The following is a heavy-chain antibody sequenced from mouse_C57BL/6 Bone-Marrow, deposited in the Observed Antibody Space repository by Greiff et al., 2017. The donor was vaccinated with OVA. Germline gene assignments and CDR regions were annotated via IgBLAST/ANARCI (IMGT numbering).Heavy chain of an antibody. CDR3: ARSGYGSSYDYWYFDV. V-gene: IGHV1-54*01. CDR1: GYAFTNYL. Sequence: VQRVESGAELVRPGTSVKVSCKASGYAFTNYLIEWVKQRPGQGLEWIGVINPGSGGTNYNEKCKGKATLTADKSSSTAYMQLSSLTSEDSAVYFCARSGYGSSYDYWYFDVWGTGTTVTVSS. CDR2: INPGSGGT. J-gene: IGHJ1*03. D-gene: IGHD1-1*01.